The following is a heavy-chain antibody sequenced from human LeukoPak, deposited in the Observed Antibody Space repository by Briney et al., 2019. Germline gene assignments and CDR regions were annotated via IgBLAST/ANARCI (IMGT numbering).Heavy chain of an antibody. CDR2: IWYDGSDK. J-gene: IGHJ4*02. Sequence: VRSLRLSCAASGFTFSSHGMHWVRQAPGKGLEWVAVIWYDGSDKYYADSVKGRFTISRDNSKNTLYLQMTSLRADDTAVYYCARDRVLHYFDYWGQGALVTVSS. D-gene: IGHD3-16*01. CDR3: ARDRVLHYFDY. CDR1: GFTFSSHG. V-gene: IGHV3-33*01.